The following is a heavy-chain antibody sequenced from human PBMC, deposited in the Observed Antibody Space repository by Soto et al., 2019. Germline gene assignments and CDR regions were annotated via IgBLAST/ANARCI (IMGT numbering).Heavy chain of an antibody. Sequence: QVQLVQSGAEVKKPGASVKVSCKASGYTFTSYAMHWVRQAPGQRLEWMGGINAGNGNTKYSQKFQGRVTITRDKSASTDYMELSSLRSEDTAVYYWARDVGATGDWGQGTLVTVSS. V-gene: IGHV1-3*01. CDR1: GYTFTSYA. CDR3: ARDVGATGD. J-gene: IGHJ4*02. D-gene: IGHD1-26*01. CDR2: INAGNGNT.